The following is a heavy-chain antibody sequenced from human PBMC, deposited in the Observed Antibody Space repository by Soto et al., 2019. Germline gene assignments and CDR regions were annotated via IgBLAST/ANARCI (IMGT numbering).Heavy chain of an antibody. J-gene: IGHJ4*02. V-gene: IGHV5-51*01. CDR1: GYDFARTW. CDR2: IYPGDSET. CDR3: ARLVGAYDSYFDH. D-gene: IGHD5-12*01. Sequence: GESLKISCKASGYDFARTWIGWVRQLPGKGLDWLGIIYPGDSETRYSSSFRGQVTFSVDMSISTSYLQWSSLKTSDIAIYYCARLVGAYDSYFDHWGQGSRVTVSS.